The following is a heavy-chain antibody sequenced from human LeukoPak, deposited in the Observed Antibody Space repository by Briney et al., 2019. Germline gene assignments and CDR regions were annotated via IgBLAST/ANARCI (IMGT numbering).Heavy chain of an antibody. J-gene: IGHJ6*03. Sequence: GGSLRLSCAASGFTFSSYSMNWVRQAPGKGLEWVSSISSSSSYIYYADSVKGRFTISRDNSKNTLYLQMNSLRAEDTAVYYCANGYGSGVYYYYYYMDVWGKGTTVTVS. CDR3: ANGYGSGVYYYYYYMDV. CDR2: ISSSSSYI. V-gene: IGHV3-21*04. D-gene: IGHD3-10*01. CDR1: GFTFSSYS.